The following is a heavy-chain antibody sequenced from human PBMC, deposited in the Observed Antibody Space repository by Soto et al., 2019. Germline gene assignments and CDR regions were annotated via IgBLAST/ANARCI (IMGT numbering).Heavy chain of an antibody. CDR2: LNPSGDST. Sequence: ASVKVSCKASGYTTISYYIHWVRQAPGQGLEWTGILNPSGDSTAYAQKFQGRVTMTSDTSTSTVYMELTDLGSDDTAIYYCARGRTGPYYFGYWGRGTLVTVSS. CDR3: ARGRTGPYYFGY. J-gene: IGHJ4*02. V-gene: IGHV1-46*01. CDR1: GYTTISYY. D-gene: IGHD3-10*01.